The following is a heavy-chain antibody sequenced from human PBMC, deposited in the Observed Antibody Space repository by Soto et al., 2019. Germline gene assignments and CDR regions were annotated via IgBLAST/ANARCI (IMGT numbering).Heavy chain of an antibody. D-gene: IGHD2-8*01. J-gene: IGHJ4*02. Sequence: PSETLSLTCTVSGGSISSSSYYWGWIRQPPGKGLEWIGSIYYSGSTYYNPSLKGRFTISRDNAKNSLYLQMNSLRAEDTAVYYCARDHKAHGLYFDYWGQGTLVTVSS. V-gene: IGHV4-39*02. CDR3: ARDHKAHGLYFDY. CDR1: GGSISSSSYY. CDR2: IYYSGST.